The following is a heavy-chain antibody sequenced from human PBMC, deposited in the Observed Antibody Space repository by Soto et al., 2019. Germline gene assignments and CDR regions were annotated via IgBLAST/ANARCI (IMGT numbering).Heavy chain of an antibody. CDR1: GGTFSSYT. J-gene: IGHJ3*02. CDR3: ARVFCSGGSSYPRFRGNVFDI. D-gene: IGHD2-15*01. CDR2: IIPILGIA. Sequence: SVKVSCKASGGTFSSYTISWVRQAPGQGLEWMGRIIPILGIANYAQKFQGRVTITADKSTSTAYMELSSLRSEDTAVYYCARVFCSGGSSYPRFRGNVFDIWGKGTLVPVSS. V-gene: IGHV1-69*02.